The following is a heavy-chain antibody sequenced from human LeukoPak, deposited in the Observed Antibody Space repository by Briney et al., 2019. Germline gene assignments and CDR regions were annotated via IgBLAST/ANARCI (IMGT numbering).Heavy chain of an antibody. CDR3: ARDPRSGYDSTPWFDP. D-gene: IGHD5-12*01. J-gene: IGHJ5*02. Sequence: PSETLSLTCAVSGGSITNFYWSWIRQPPGKGLEWIGDIYYSGRTKYSPSLKSRVTISVDTSKNQFSLKLNSVTAADTAVYYCARDPRSGYDSTPWFDPWGQGTLVTVSS. V-gene: IGHV4-59*01. CDR1: GGSITNFY. CDR2: IYYSGRT.